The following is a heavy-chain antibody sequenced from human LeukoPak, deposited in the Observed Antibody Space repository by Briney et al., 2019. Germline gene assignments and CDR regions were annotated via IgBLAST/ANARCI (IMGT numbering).Heavy chain of an antibody. CDR1: GFTFSTYS. D-gene: IGHD3-22*01. CDR3: ARYYYDSSGYYYFDY. CDR2: ISSSSSYI. J-gene: IGHJ4*02. V-gene: IGHV3-21*04. Sequence: GGSLRLSCAASGFTFSTYSMNWVRQAPGKGLEWVSSISSSSSYIYYADSVKGRVTISRDNAKNSLSLQMNSLRAEDTAVYFCARYYYDSSGYYYFDYWGKGTLVPVSS.